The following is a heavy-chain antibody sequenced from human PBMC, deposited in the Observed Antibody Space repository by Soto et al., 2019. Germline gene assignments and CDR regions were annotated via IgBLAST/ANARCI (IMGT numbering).Heavy chain of an antibody. V-gene: IGHV4-4*07. J-gene: IGHJ4*02. CDR2: IYTIGSP. CDR3: ATDQPKAPITPFCY. Sequence: SETLSLTCTVSGGSISSYYWSWIRQPAGKGLECIGRIYTIGSPNYNPSLKSRVTMSIDTSKDPVSLRLSAVTAADPVVKYCATDQPKAPITPFCYRSQRNLVTVSS. D-gene: IGHD1-20*01. CDR1: GGSISSYY.